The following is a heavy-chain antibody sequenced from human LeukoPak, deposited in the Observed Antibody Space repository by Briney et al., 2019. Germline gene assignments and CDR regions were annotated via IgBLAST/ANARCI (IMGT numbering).Heavy chain of an antibody. D-gene: IGHD3-3*01. Sequence: GGSLRLSCAASGFTFSSYAMSWVRQAPGKGLEWVSAISGSGGSTYYADSVKGRFTISRDNSKNTLYLQMNSLRAEDTAVYYCAKDQRGNTIFGVCFYWGQGTLVTVSS. CDR2: ISGSGGST. J-gene: IGHJ4*02. V-gene: IGHV3-23*01. CDR1: GFTFSSYA. CDR3: AKDQRGNTIFGVCFY.